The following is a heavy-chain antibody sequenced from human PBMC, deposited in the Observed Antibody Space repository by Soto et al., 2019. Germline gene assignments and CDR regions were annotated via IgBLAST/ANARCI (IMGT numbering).Heavy chain of an antibody. CDR2: IYPGDPDT. Sequence: PGESLKISCKGSGYSFATYWIGRVRQMPGKGLEWMGIIYPGDPDTRYSPSFQGQVTISADKSISTAYLQWTSLKASDTAMYYCARQLLGFCSSTSCLNYYYYGMDVWGQGTTVTVSS. CDR1: GYSFATYW. J-gene: IGHJ6*02. V-gene: IGHV5-51*01. CDR3: ARQLLGFCSSTSCLNYYYYGMDV. D-gene: IGHD2-2*01.